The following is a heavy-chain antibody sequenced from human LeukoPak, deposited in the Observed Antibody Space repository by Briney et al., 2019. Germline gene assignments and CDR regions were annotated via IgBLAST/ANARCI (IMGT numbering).Heavy chain of an antibody. J-gene: IGHJ4*02. Sequence: PGGSLRLSCAASGFTFSSYSMTWVRQAPGKGLEWVSSISSSSSYIYYADLVKGRFTISRDNAKNSLYLQMNSLRAEDTAVYYCARDMTSSSSGYFDYWGQGTLVTVSS. CDR3: ARDMTSSSSGYFDY. CDR2: ISSSSSYI. CDR1: GFTFSSYS. V-gene: IGHV3-21*01. D-gene: IGHD6-6*01.